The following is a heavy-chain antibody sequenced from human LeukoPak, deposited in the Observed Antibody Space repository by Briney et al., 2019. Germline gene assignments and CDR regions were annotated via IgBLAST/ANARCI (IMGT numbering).Heavy chain of an antibody. V-gene: IGHV3-66*02. CDR1: GFIVSSNY. J-gene: IGHJ3*02. Sequence: PGGSLRLSCAGSGFIVSSNYMGWVRQAPGKGLEWVAHIYGGGSTHYADSVRGRFTISRDKSENTVYLQMNSLEVENAAVYYWAGIKGQDGGFDIWGQGPMVTVSS. CDR2: IYGGGST. CDR3: AGIKGQDGGFDI. D-gene: IGHD5-24*01.